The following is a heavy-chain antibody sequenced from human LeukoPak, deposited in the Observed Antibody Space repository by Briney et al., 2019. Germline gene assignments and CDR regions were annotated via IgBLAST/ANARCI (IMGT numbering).Heavy chain of an antibody. V-gene: IGHV1-69*05. Sequence: SVKVSCKASGGTSSTYTITWVRQAPGQGLDWMGGIIPIFRTPNYAQKFQGRVTITTDESTSTAYMELSSLKSEDTAIYYCARVDRYYFYLDVWGKGTTVTVSS. CDR2: IIPIFRTP. CDR1: GGTSSTYT. J-gene: IGHJ6*03. CDR3: ARVDRYYFYLDV.